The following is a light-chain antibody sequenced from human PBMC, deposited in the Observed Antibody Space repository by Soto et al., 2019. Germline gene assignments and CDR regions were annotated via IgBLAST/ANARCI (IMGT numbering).Light chain of an antibody. Sequence: EIVLTQSPGTLSLSPGERATLSCGASQSGGSNLAWYQQKPGQAPRLLIYGASSRATGIPDRFSGSGSGTDFTVTISRLEPEDFAVYYCQHYGSLPLTFGGGTQVEIK. V-gene: IGKV3-20*01. CDR1: QSGGSN. CDR3: QHYGSLPLT. CDR2: GAS. J-gene: IGKJ4*01.